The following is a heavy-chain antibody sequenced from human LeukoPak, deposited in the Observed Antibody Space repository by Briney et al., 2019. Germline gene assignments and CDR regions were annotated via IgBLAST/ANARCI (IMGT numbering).Heavy chain of an antibody. D-gene: IGHD2-15*01. CDR2: IYSGGST. CDR1: GFTVSSNY. CDR3: ARGLLSGNDAFDI. Sequence: GGSLRLSCAASGFTVSSNYMSWVRQAPGKGLEWVSVIYSGGSTYYADSVKGRFTISRDNSNNTLYLQMNSLRAEDTAVYYCARGLLSGNDAFDIWGQGTMVTVSS. V-gene: IGHV3-66*01. J-gene: IGHJ3*02.